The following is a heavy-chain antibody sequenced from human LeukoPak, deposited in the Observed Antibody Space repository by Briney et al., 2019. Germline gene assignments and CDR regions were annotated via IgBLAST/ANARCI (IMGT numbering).Heavy chain of an antibody. D-gene: IGHD5-18*01. Sequence: GGSLRLSCAASGFTFSSYSMNWVRQAPGKGLEWVSSISSSSSYIYYADSVKGRFTISRDNAKNSLYLQMNSLRAEDTAVYYCAKDKIQLWFMDYWGQGTLVTVSS. CDR3: AKDKIQLWFMDY. V-gene: IGHV3-21*01. CDR1: GFTFSSYS. J-gene: IGHJ4*02. CDR2: ISSSSSYI.